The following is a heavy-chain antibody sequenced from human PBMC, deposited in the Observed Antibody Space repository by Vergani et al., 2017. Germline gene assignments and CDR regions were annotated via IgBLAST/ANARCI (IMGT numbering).Heavy chain of an antibody. D-gene: IGHD5-12*01. CDR3: ARRSQSRYETYYYYGMDV. Sequence: QVQLQESGPGLVKPSETLSLTCTGSGGSISSYYWSWIRQPPGKGLEWIGYIYYSGSTNYNPSLKSRVTISVDTSKNQFSLKLSSVTAADTAVYYCARRSQSRYETYYYYGMDVWGQGTTVTVSS. V-gene: IGHV4-59*01. J-gene: IGHJ6*02. CDR1: GGSISSYY. CDR2: IYYSGST.